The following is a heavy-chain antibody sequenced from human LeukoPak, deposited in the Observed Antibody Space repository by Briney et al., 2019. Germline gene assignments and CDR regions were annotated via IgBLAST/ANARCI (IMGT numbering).Heavy chain of an antibody. CDR1: GYTFTSYY. CDR2: INPSGGST. Sequence: GASVKVSCKASGYTFTSYYMHWVRQAPGQGLEWMGIINPSGGSTSYAQKFQGRVTMTRDTSISTAYMELSRLRSDDTAVYYCARGSSIFGVVTVNWFDPWGQGTLVTVSS. J-gene: IGHJ5*02. CDR3: ARGSSIFGVVTVNWFDP. D-gene: IGHD3-3*01. V-gene: IGHV1-46*01.